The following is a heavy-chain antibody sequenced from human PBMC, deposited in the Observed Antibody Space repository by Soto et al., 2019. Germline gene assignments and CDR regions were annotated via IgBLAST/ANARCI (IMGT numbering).Heavy chain of an antibody. J-gene: IGHJ4*02. V-gene: IGHV4-39*02. Sequence: SETLSLTCTVSGGSVNSGSYYWGWIRQPPGKGLEWIGTVYYSGTTYYNPSLESRVTIYVDTSKNQFSLKLSSLTAADTAVYYCARDRIVVVPAAMGQPIPVPFDYWGQGTLVTVSS. D-gene: IGHD2-2*01. CDR1: GGSVNSGSYY. CDR3: ARDRIVVVPAAMGQPIPVPFDY. CDR2: VYYSGTT.